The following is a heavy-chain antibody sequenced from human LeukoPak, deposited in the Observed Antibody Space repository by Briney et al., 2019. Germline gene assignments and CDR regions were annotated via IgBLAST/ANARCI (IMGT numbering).Heavy chain of an antibody. D-gene: IGHD6-13*01. CDR1: GFTFSSYA. V-gene: IGHV3-30-3*01. Sequence: GGSLRLSCAASGFTFSSYAMHWVRQAPGKGLEWVAVISYDGSNKYYADSVKGRFTISRDNSKNTLYLQMNSLRAEDTAVYYCARDSSSWYNAFDIWGQGTMVTVSS. CDR3: ARDSSSWYNAFDI. CDR2: ISYDGSNK. J-gene: IGHJ3*02.